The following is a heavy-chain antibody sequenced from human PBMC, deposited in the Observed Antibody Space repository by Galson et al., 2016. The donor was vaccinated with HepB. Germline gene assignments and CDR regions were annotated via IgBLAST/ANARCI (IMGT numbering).Heavy chain of an antibody. CDR1: GFPLSSYW. Sequence: SLRLSCAASGFPLSSYWMQWVRQTPGKGLVWVSRTSEDGSRTGYADSVKGRFTVSRDNAKNTVYLQMNSLRAEDTAVYYCAREEATVTTATDHWGQGTLVTVSS. CDR2: TSEDGSRT. D-gene: IGHD4-17*01. V-gene: IGHV3-74*01. CDR3: AREEATVTTATDH. J-gene: IGHJ4*02.